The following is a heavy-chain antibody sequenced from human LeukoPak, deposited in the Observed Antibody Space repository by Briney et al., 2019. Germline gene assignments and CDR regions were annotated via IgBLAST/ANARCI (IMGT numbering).Heavy chain of an antibody. Sequence: GGSLRLSCAASGFNFSNYAMHWVRQAPGKGLEWVAVISYEGNNKYYADSVKGRFTISRDNSKNTLYLQMNSLRAEDTAVYYCAKGARGGTGYFDYWGQGTLVTVSS. CDR1: GFNFSNYA. CDR3: AKGARGGTGYFDY. CDR2: ISYEGNNK. V-gene: IGHV3-30*04. J-gene: IGHJ4*02. D-gene: IGHD3-10*01.